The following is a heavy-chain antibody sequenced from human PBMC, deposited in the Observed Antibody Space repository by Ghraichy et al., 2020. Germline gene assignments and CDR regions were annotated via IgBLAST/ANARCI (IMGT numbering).Heavy chain of an antibody. J-gene: IGHJ5*02. V-gene: IGHV4-34*01. CDR3: ARGQYDYVWGSYRLNPYNWFDP. CDR2: INHSGST. D-gene: IGHD3-16*02. CDR1: GGSFSGYY. Sequence: SETLSLTCAVYGGSFSGYYWSWIHQPPGKGLEWIGEINHSGSTNYNPSLKSRVTISVDTSKNQFSLKLSSVTAADTAVYYCARGQYDYVWGSYRLNPYNWFDPWGQGTLVTVSS.